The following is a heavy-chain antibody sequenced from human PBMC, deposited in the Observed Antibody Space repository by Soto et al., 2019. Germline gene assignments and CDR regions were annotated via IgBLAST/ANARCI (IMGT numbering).Heavy chain of an antibody. V-gene: IGHV1-2*02. CDR2: INPNSGGT. D-gene: IGHD6-13*01. CDR1: GYTFTGYY. Sequence: ASVKVSCKASGYTFTGYYMHWVRQAPGQGLEWMGWINPNSGGTNYAQKFQGRVTMTRDTSISTAYMELSRLRSDDTAVYYCATVVTMQLLVFPTIDYSGPGTLVTGS. CDR3: ATVVTMQLLVFPTIDY. J-gene: IGHJ4*02.